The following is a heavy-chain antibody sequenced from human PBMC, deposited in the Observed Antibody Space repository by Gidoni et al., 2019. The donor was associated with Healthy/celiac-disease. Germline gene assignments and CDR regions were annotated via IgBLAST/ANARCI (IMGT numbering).Heavy chain of an antibody. V-gene: IGHV3-30*18. D-gene: IGHD3-22*01. J-gene: IGHJ4*02. Sequence: QVQLVESGGGVVPPGRSLRLSCAASGFTVSSYGMHWVRQAPGKGLEWVAVISYDGSNKYYADSVKGRFTISRDNSKNTLYLQMNSLRAEDTAVYYCAKDVQYYYDSSGYSTAFDYWGQGTLVTVSS. CDR2: ISYDGSNK. CDR3: AKDVQYYYDSSGYSTAFDY. CDR1: GFTVSSYG.